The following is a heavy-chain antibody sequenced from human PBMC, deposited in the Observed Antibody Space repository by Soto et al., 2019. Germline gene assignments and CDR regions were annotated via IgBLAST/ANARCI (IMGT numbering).Heavy chain of an antibody. CDR3: SRGILV. CDR1: GGSINSGGYC. V-gene: IGHV4-31*03. CDR2: ISDGGST. Sequence: QVQLQESGPGLVKPSQTLSLTCTVSGGSINSGGYCWSWIRQHPGKGLDWIGCISDGGSTSYNPSLKIRVTISVDTSKNQFSLKLTSVTAADTAVYYCSRGILVWGQGALITVSS. D-gene: IGHD5-18*01. J-gene: IGHJ4*02.